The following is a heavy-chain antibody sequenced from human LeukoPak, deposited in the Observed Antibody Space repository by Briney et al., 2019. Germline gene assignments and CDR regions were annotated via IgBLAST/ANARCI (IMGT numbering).Heavy chain of an antibody. V-gene: IGHV4-4*07. CDR2: IYTSGST. J-gene: IGHJ4*02. Sequence: SETLSLTCTVSGGSISSYYWSWIRQPAGKGLEWIGRIYTSGSTNYNPSLKSRVTMSVDTSKNQFSLKLSSVTAADTAVYYCARDRGTIFGVAYYFDYWGQGTLVTVSS. CDR3: ARDRGTIFGVAYYFDY. D-gene: IGHD3-3*01. CDR1: GGSISSYY.